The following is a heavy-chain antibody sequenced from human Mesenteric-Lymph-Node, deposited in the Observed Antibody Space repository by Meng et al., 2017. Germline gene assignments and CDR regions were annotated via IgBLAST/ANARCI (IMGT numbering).Heavy chain of an antibody. D-gene: IGHD1-26*01. Sequence: GGSLRLSCAASGFTSSSYAMSWVRQAPGKGLEGVPAISDNGGSTYYADSVKGRFTITRDNSKKTLYLKMNSLGAEDAAVYYCAEPKVGANYYGGQGTLVTVSS. V-gene: IGHV3-23*01. CDR2: ISDNGGST. CDR3: AEPKVGANYY. CDR1: GFTSSSYA. J-gene: IGHJ4*02.